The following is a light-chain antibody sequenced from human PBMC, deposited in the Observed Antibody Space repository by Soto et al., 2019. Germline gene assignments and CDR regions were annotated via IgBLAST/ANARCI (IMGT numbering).Light chain of an antibody. CDR3: QQYAKAPLT. V-gene: IGKV3-20*01. CDR1: QIVSDNY. CDR2: GAS. Sequence: EIVLTHSPGTLSWSPGERATLSCRASQIVSDNYFAWYQQKPGQAPRLVVYGASSRATGVPDRFSASGSGTDFTLTISRLEPEDFAVYYCQQYAKAPLTFGQGTRWIS. J-gene: IGKJ1*01.